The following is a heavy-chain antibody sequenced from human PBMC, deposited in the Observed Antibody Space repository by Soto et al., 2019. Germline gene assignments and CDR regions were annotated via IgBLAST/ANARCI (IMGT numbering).Heavy chain of an antibody. D-gene: IGHD3-9*01. Sequence: PSETLSLTCAVYGGSFSSYHWSWIRQTPGKGLEWTGEINHLTTTNYNPSLKSRVIISLDTPKNQFSLKLSSVTAADTAVYYCARGYDTALATIFWGQGILVTVSS. J-gene: IGHJ4*02. CDR1: GGSFSSYH. CDR2: INHLTTT. V-gene: IGHV4-34*01. CDR3: ARGYDTALATIF.